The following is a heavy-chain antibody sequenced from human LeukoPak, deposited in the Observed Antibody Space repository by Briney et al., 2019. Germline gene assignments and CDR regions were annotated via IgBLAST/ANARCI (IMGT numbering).Heavy chain of an antibody. V-gene: IGHV3-53*01. CDR3: AREGRFQSFDY. CDR1: GFSVGSNY. CDR2: IYTGGTT. Sequence: SGGSLRLSCAASGFSVGSNYMSWVRQAPGKGLEWVSVIYTGGTTHYAESVMGRFPISRDDSHNTVHLHMSGLRAEDTAVYYCAREGRFQSFDYWGQGTLVAVSS. J-gene: IGHJ4*02.